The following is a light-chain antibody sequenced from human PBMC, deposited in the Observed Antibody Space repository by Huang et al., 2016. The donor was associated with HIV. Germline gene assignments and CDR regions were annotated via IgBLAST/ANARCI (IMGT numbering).Light chain of an antibody. J-gene: IGKJ3*01. Sequence: EIVMTQSPATLSVSPGERATLSCRASQSVSSNLAWYQQKPGQAPRLLSYGASTRATDIPARFNGSGSATEFTLTISSLQSEDFAVYYCQQYNNWPPFTFGPGTKVDIK. CDR2: GAS. CDR3: QQYNNWPPFT. CDR1: QSVSSN. V-gene: IGKV3-15*01.